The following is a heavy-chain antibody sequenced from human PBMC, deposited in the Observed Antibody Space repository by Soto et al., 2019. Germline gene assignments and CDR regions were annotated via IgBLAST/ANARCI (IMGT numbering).Heavy chain of an antibody. CDR2: IWYDGSNK. Sequence: GGSLRLSCAASGFTFSSYGMHWVRQAPGKGLEWVAVIWYDGSNKYYADSVKGRFTISRDNSKNTLYLQMNSLRAEDTAVYYCARVSFIGYGASDYWGQGTLVTVSS. J-gene: IGHJ4*02. CDR1: GFTFSSYG. D-gene: IGHD4-17*01. V-gene: IGHV3-33*01. CDR3: ARVSFIGYGASDY.